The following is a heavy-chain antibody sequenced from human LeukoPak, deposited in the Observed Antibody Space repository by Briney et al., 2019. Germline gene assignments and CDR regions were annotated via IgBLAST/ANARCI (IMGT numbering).Heavy chain of an antibody. J-gene: IGHJ3*02. CDR1: GFTVSSNY. CDR3: ARGAARLHDAFDI. V-gene: IGHV3-53*01. Sequence: GGSLRLSCAASGFTVSSNYMSWVRQAPGKGLEWVSVIYSGGSAYYADSVKGRFTISRDNSKNTLYLRMNSLRAEDTAVYYCARGAARLHDAFDIWGQGTMVTVSS. D-gene: IGHD2-15*01. CDR2: IYSGGSA.